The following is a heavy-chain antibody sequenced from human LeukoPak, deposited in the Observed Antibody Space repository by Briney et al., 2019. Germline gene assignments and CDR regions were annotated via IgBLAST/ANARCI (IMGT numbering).Heavy chain of an antibody. D-gene: IGHD5-12*01. CDR1: GFTFRIYW. V-gene: IGHV3-7*01. CDR2: IKPDGSEK. CDR3: ATDQMRCGYSDSSCIDH. Sequence: GGSLRVSCAASGFTFRIYWMTWVRQAPGKGLEWVANIKPDGSEKYYGDSVKGRFTVSRDNAKNSLDLQMNSLRAEDTAVYYCATDQMRCGYSDSSCIDHWGQGILVTVSS. J-gene: IGHJ4*02.